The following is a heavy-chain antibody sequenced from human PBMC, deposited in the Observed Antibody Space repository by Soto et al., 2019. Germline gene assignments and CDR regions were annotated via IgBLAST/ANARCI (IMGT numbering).Heavy chain of an antibody. V-gene: IGHV3-23*01. CDR1: GFTFDSNG. J-gene: IGHJ3*01. D-gene: IGHD6-6*01. CDR3: AKIYSSSSDHAFDV. Sequence: EVELLESGGGLVQPGGSLQLSCVGSGFTFDSNGMSWVRLAPGKGLEWVSFISGSGVSTSYAESVKGRVTMSRDNSKNMVFWQMNSLRVEDTATYYWAKIYSSSSDHAFDVLGQGTVVTVSS. CDR2: ISGSGVST.